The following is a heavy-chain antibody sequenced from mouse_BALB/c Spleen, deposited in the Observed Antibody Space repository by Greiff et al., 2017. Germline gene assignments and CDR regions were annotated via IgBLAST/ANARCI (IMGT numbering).Heavy chain of an antibody. CDR2: ISYSGST. D-gene: IGHD2-3*01. J-gene: IGHJ4*01. Sequence: DVQLVESGPSLVKPSQTLSLTCSVTGDSITSGYWNWIRKFPGNKLEYMGYISYSGSTYYNPSLKSRISITRDTSKNQYYLQLNSVTTEDTATYYCARYLYDGYSLTYAMDYWGQGTSVTVSS. CDR3: ARYLYDGYSLTYAMDY. CDR1: GDSITSGY. V-gene: IGHV3-8*02.